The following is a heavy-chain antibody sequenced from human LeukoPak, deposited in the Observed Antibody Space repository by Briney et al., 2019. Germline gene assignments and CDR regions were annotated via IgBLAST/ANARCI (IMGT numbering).Heavy chain of an antibody. CDR1: GYTFTSYG. CDR2: ISAYNGNT. Sequence: ASVKVSCKASGYTFTSYGISWVRQAPGQGLEWMGWISAYNGNTNYAQKLQSRVTMTTDTSTSTAYMELRSLRSDDTAVYYCARDYGSIAARTPNRAPDYWGQGTLVTVSS. V-gene: IGHV1-18*01. J-gene: IGHJ4*02. CDR3: ARDYGSIAARTPNRAPDY. D-gene: IGHD6-6*01.